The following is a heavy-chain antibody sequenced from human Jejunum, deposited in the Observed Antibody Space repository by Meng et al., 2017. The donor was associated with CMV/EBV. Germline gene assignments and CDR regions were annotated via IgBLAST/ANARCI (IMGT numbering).Heavy chain of an antibody. Sequence: ASISSGDAYWSGIRQPPGRGLEWIAYMHYTGTAYYNPSLKSRVAISVDTSNNHFSLKFSSITAADTAVYYCAIFHHDNSLSSNYFDSWGQVALVTVSS. CDR2: MHYTGTA. CDR3: AIFHHDNSLSSNYFDS. J-gene: IGHJ4*02. CDR1: ASISSGDAY. D-gene: IGHD2-21*01. V-gene: IGHV4-30-4*01.